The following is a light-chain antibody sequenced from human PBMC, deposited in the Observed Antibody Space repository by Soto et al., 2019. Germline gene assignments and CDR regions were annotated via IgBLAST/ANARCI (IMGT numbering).Light chain of an antibody. CDR3: QQTYGSPFT. Sequence: DIQMTQSPSSLSASVGDRVTIPCRASQNINIYLNWYQHKPGKAPELLIFAASNLQGGVASRFRGNGSGTDYTLSISSIQPHACATYYLQQTYGSPFTFGPGTKLDVK. V-gene: IGKV1-39*01. CDR1: QNINIY. CDR2: AAS. J-gene: IGKJ2*01.